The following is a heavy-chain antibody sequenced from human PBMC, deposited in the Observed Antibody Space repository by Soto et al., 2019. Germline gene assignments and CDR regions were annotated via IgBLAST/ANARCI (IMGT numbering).Heavy chain of an antibody. D-gene: IGHD4-17*01. V-gene: IGHV4-30-4*08. CDR2: IYYNGNT. Sequence: QVQLQESGPGLVKASQTLSLTCSVSGGSITNDDYYWTWIRQPPGKGLEWIGHIYYNGNTYYNPSLKSRLTLSLDTSQNQFSLHLTSVSAADSASYFCARATTVTSSFFYYGLDVWGQGTTVNVSS. CDR3: ARATTVTSSFFYYGLDV. CDR1: GGSITNDDYY. J-gene: IGHJ6*02.